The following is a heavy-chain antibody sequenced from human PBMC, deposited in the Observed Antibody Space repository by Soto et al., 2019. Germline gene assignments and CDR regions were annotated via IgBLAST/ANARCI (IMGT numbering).Heavy chain of an antibody. Sequence: QVQLVESGGGVVQPGRSLRLSCAASGFTFSPYGMHWVRQAPGQGLEWVAVISYDGTYKDSIDSVKGRFTISRENSKNTMYLHMNSLSTADTAVYYCASGLGYSDDDDDSWGQGTLVTVSS. V-gene: IGHV3-30*03. CDR2: ISYDGTYK. D-gene: IGHD5-12*01. CDR1: GFTFSPYG. J-gene: IGHJ4*02. CDR3: ASGLGYSDDDDDS.